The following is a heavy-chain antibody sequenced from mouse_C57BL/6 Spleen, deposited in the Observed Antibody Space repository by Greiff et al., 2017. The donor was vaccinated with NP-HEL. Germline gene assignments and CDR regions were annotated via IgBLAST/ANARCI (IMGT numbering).Heavy chain of an antibody. CDR3: TSRSTMVPFAY. CDR2: IDPETGGT. J-gene: IGHJ3*01. Sequence: LQESGAELVRPGASVTLSCKASGYTFTDYEMHWVKQTPVHGLEWIGAIDPETGGTAYNQKFKGKAILTADKSSSTAYMELRSLTSEDSAVYYCTSRSTMVPFAYWGQGTLVTVSA. D-gene: IGHD2-1*01. V-gene: IGHV1-15*01. CDR1: GYTFTDYE.